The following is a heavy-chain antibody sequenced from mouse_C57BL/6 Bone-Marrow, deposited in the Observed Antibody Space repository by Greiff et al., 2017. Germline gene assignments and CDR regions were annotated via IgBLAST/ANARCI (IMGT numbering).Heavy chain of an antibody. CDR1: GYTFTSYW. V-gene: IGHV1-50*01. J-gene: IGHJ4*01. CDR3: ARDDYYAMDY. CDR2: IDPSDSYT. Sequence: QVQLQQPGAELVKPGASVKLSCKASGYTFTSYWMQWVKQRPGQGLEWIGEIDPSDSYTNYNQKFKGKAKLTVDTSSSPAYMQLSSLTSEDSAVYYCARDDYYAMDYWGQGTSVTVSS.